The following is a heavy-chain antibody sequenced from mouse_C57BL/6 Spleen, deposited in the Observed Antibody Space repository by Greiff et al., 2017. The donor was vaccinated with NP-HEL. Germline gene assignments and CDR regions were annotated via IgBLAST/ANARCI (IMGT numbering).Heavy chain of an antibody. CDR2: INPNNGGT. V-gene: IGHV1-22*01. Sequence: EVQLQQSGPELVKPGASVKMSCKASGYTFTDYNMHWVKQSHGKSLEWIGYINPNNGGTSYNQKFKGKATLTVNKSSSTAYMELRSLTSEDSAVYYCARILWPRDDYDGYYAMDYWGQGTSVTVSS. CDR1: GYTFTDYN. D-gene: IGHD2-4*01. J-gene: IGHJ4*01. CDR3: ARILWPRDDYDGYYAMDY.